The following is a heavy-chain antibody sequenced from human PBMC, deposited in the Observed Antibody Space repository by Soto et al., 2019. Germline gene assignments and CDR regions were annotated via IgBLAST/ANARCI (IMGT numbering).Heavy chain of an antibody. Sequence: QVQLQESGPGLVKPSQTLSLTCTVSGGAISSDDYYWSWIRQPPGKGLECIGYIYYSGSTYYNPSLKTRVTISVDTSKNQFSLKLRSVTAADTAVYYCARFIRRPAFDIWGQGTMVTVSS. J-gene: IGHJ3*02. V-gene: IGHV4-30-4*01. CDR3: ARFIRRPAFDI. CDR2: IYYSGST. D-gene: IGHD3-16*02. CDR1: GGAISSDDYY.